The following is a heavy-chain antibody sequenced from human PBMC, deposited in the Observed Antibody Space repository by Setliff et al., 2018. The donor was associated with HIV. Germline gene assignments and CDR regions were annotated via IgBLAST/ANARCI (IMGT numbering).Heavy chain of an antibody. CDR1: GLNFTNYY. CDR3: GRDYRSWIRAIGY. V-gene: IGHV1-46*03. D-gene: IGHD5-12*01. CDR2: INASGDKT. J-gene: IGHJ4*02. Sequence: ASVKVSCKASGLNFTNYYIHWVRQAPGEGLEWVGVINASGDKTNYAQKFQGRLIITKDTSTSTVYMELSSLRSDDTAVYYCGRDYRSWIRAIGYWGQGTLVTVSS.